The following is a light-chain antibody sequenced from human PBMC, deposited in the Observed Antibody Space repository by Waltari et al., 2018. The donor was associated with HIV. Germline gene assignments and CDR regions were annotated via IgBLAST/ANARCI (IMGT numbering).Light chain of an antibody. J-gene: IGKJ2*01. CDR1: QSGNTN. V-gene: IGKV3-15*01. Sequence: MMQPPDILPFSPAEGVTLPCSASQSGNTNVAWYQQRPGQTPRLLIYGASTRGAGFPARFSGGGSGTEFTLTISSLKSEDFALYFWQQYNNWPYTFGQGTKLDIK. CDR3: QQYNNWPYT. CDR2: GAS.